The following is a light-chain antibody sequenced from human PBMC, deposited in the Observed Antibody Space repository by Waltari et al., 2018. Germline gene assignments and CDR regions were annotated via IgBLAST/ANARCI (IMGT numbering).Light chain of an antibody. CDR3: AAWDDSLNGQVV. CDR1: SSNIGSNT. Sequence: QSVLTQPPSASGTPGQRVTISCSGSSSNIGSNTVNWYQQLPGTAPKLLIYSNNQRPSGLPDRFSGSKSGTSASLAISGLQSEDEADYYCAAWDDSLNGQVVFGGGTKLTVL. J-gene: IGLJ2*01. CDR2: SNN. V-gene: IGLV1-44*01.